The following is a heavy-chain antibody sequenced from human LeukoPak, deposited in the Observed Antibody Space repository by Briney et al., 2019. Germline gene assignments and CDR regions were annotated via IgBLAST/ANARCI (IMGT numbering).Heavy chain of an antibody. V-gene: IGHV4-59*12. Sequence: PSETLSLTCTVSGGSISSYYWSWIRQPPGKGLEWIGYIYYSGSTNYNPSLKSRVTISVDTSKNQFSLKLSSVTAADTAVYYCATSGYDRLVIAFDIWGQGTMVTVSS. CDR3: ATSGYDRLVIAFDI. CDR1: GGSISSYY. D-gene: IGHD5-12*01. J-gene: IGHJ3*02. CDR2: IYYSGST.